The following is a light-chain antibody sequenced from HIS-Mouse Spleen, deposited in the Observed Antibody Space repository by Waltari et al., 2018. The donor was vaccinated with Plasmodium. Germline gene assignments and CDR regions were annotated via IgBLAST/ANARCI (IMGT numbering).Light chain of an antibody. J-gene: IGKJ3*01. Sequence: EIVMTQYPATLSVSPGERATLSCSASQSVSSNLAWYQQKPGQAPRLLIYGASTRATGIPARFSGSGSGTEFTLSISSLQSEDFAVYYCQQYNNWSFTFGPGTKVDIK. V-gene: IGKV3-15*01. CDR3: QQYNNWSFT. CDR2: GAS. CDR1: QSVSSN.